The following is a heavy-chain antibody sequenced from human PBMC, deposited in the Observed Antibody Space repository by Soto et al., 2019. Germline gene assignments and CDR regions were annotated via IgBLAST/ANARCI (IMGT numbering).Heavy chain of an antibody. D-gene: IGHD1-26*01. CDR2: INHSGST. CDR3: ARGFEEVGATPFDY. Sequence: QVQLQQWGAGLLKPSETLSLTCAVYGGSFSGYYWSWIRQPPGKGLEWIGEINHSGSTNYNPSLKSRVTVSVDTSKNQFSRKLSSVTAADTAVYYCARGFEEVGATPFDYWGQGTLVTVSS. J-gene: IGHJ4*02. CDR1: GGSFSGYY. V-gene: IGHV4-34*01.